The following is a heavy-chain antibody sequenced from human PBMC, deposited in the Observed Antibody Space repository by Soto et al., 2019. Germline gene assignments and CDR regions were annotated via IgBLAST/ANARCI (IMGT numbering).Heavy chain of an antibody. V-gene: IGHV3-21*01. J-gene: IGHJ3*02. CDR3: ARDTEPDYGDYGAFDI. D-gene: IGHD4-17*01. CDR2: ISSSSSYI. Sequence: GGSLRLSCAASGFTFSSYSMNWVRQAPGKGLEWVSSISSSSSYIYYADSVKGRFTISRDNAKNSLYLQMNSLRAEDTAVYYCARDTEPDYGDYGAFDIWGQGTMVTVSS. CDR1: GFTFSSYS.